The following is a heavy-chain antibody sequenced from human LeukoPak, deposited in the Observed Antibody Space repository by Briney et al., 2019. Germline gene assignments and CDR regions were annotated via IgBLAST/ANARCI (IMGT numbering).Heavy chain of an antibody. CDR1: GYTFTSYG. V-gene: IGHV1-18*01. Sequence: ASVKVSCKASGYTFTSYGISWVRQAPGQGLEWMGWISAYNGNTNYAQKLQGRVTMTTDTSTSTAYMELRSLRSDGTAVYYCARDLITIFGVVIIEENYYYYGMDVWGQGTTVTVSS. CDR2: ISAYNGNT. D-gene: IGHD3-3*01. J-gene: IGHJ6*02. CDR3: ARDLITIFGVVIIEENYYYYGMDV.